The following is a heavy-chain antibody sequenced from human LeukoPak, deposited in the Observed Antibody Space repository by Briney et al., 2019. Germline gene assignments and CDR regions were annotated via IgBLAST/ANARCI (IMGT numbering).Heavy chain of an antibody. V-gene: IGHV4-30-4*01. CDR3: ARDPPRIAAAGTPHDAFDI. CDR1: GGSISSGDYY. Sequence: ASETLSLTCTVSGGSISSGDYYWSWIRQPPGKGLEWIGYIYYSGSTYYNPSLKSRVTISVDTSKNQFSLKLSSVTAADTAVYYCARDPPRIAAAGTPHDAFDIWGQGTMVTVSS. D-gene: IGHD6-13*01. CDR2: IYYSGST. J-gene: IGHJ3*02.